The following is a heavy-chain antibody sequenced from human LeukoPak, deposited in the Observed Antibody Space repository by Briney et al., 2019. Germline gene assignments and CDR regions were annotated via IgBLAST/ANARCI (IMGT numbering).Heavy chain of an antibody. V-gene: IGHV3-23*01. CDR2: VNAKGDVT. Sequence: GGALRLSCSASGFAFRNYGMAWVRQAPGKGLDFVSAVNAKGDVTFYADSVKGRFTMSRDNSKNTLYLQMNSLRAEDTAVYYCAKEKGDGLPFDYWGQGTLITVSS. D-gene: IGHD5-24*01. J-gene: IGHJ4*02. CDR3: AKEKGDGLPFDY. CDR1: GFAFRNYG.